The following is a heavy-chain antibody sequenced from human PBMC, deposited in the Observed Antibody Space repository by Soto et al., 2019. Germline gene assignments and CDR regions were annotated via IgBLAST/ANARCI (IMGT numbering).Heavy chain of an antibody. J-gene: IGHJ4*02. CDR2: INPYNGNT. CDR3: ARNGFGIDY. D-gene: IGHD3-16*01. CDR1: GYTFTSYG. Sequence: QVQLVQSGAEVKKPGASVKVSCKASGYTFTSYGISWVRQAPGQGLEWMGWINPYNGNTNYALKLQGRVTMTTDTSTNAAYMVLRSLGADDMGVYYCARNGFGIDYWGQGTLVTVSS. V-gene: IGHV1-18*03.